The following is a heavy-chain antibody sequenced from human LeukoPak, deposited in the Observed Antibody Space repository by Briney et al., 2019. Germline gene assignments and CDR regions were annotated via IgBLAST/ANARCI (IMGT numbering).Heavy chain of an antibody. Sequence: GASVKVSCKASGYTFTSYDINWVRQATGQGLEWMGWMNPNSGNTGYAQKFQGRVTMTRNTSISTAYMELSSLRSEDTAVYYCARDRRGKTAGILNWFDSWGQGTLVTVSS. CDR3: ARDRRGKTAGILNWFDS. V-gene: IGHV1-8*01. J-gene: IGHJ5*01. CDR1: GYTFTSYD. D-gene: IGHD6-13*01. CDR2: MNPNSGNT.